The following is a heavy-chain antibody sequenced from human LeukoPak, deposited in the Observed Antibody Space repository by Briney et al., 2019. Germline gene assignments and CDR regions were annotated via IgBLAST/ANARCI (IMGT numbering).Heavy chain of an antibody. CDR2: ISSSSAYI. V-gene: IGHV3-21*01. J-gene: IGHJ3*01. CDR3: ASRYCTSSNCYAFDV. Sequence: PGGSLRLSCAASGFTFSTYSMNWVRQAPGKGLEWVSSISSSSAYILYADSVKGRFTISRDNAKNSLYLQMNSLRAEDTAVYYCASRYCTSSNCYAFDVWGQGTRVTVSS. CDR1: GFTFSTYS. D-gene: IGHD2-2*01.